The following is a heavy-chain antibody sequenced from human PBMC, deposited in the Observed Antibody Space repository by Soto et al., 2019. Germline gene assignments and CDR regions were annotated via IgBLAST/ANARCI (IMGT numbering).Heavy chain of an antibody. CDR2: ITTSGART. D-gene: IGHD2-21*02. CDR3: AKGGGGDHGD. J-gene: IGHJ4*02. V-gene: IGHV3-23*01. CDR1: GLTFGSSD. Sequence: EVQLLDSGEGLEQPGGSLRLQCKASGLTFGSSDMCWVRQAPGKGLEWISSITTSGARTFYADSVKGRFPIPRDNSKNTLYLQMNSLRVDDTAVYFCAKGGGGDHGDWGQGTPVAVSS.